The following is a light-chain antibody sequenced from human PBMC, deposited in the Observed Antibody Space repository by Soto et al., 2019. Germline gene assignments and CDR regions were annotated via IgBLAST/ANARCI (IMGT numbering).Light chain of an antibody. V-gene: IGKV1-9*01. CDR3: QHLRTYPFS. CDR1: QDISTS. J-gene: IGKJ2*03. Sequence: DIQLTQSPSFLSASVGDRVTVSCRASQDISTSLAWFQQKAGKVPQLLVYPASTLQDGVPSRFSGSGSGTYFTLTINNLQAEYFANYYCQHLRTYPFSFGQGTKLDIK. CDR2: PAS.